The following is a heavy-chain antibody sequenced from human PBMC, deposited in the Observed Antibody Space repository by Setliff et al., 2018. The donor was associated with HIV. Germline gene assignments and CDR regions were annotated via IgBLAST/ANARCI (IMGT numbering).Heavy chain of an antibody. J-gene: IGHJ5*02. CDR3: AREWVLAATGTGIDP. CDR2: ISTSGST. CDR1: GGSIRSGSYY. D-gene: IGHD6-13*01. V-gene: IGHV4-61*09. Sequence: SETLSLTCTVSGGSIRSGSYYWTWIRQPAGKGLEWIGHISTSGSTNYNPSPKSRVTISVDSSKNQFSLRLSSVTAADTAVYYCAREWVLAATGTGIDPWGQGTLVTVSS.